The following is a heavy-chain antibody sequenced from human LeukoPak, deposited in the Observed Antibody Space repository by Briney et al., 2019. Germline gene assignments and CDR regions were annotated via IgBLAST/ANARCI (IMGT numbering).Heavy chain of an antibody. Sequence: GGSLRLSCAASGFTFSSYAMSWVRQAPGKGLEWVSAISGSGGNTYYADSVKGRFTISRDNSKNTLYLQMNSLRAEDTAVYYCAKHQRSLSGWYFDYWGQGTLVTVSS. CDR2: ISGSGGNT. V-gene: IGHV3-23*01. CDR3: AKHQRSLSGWYFDY. J-gene: IGHJ4*02. CDR1: GFTFSSYA. D-gene: IGHD6-19*01.